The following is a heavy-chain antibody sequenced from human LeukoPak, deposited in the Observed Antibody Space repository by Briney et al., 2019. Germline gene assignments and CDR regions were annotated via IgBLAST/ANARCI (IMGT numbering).Heavy chain of an antibody. V-gene: IGHV3-23*01. CDR1: GFTISSYA. J-gene: IGHJ4*02. CDR3: AKDLGIAAAGINYFDY. CDR2: ISGSGGST. D-gene: IGHD6-13*01. Sequence: PGGSLRLSCAASGFTISSYAMSWVRQAPGKGLEWVSAISGSGGSTYYADSVKGRFTISRDNSKNTLYLQMNSLRAEDTAVYYCAKDLGIAAAGINYFDYWGQGTLVTVSS.